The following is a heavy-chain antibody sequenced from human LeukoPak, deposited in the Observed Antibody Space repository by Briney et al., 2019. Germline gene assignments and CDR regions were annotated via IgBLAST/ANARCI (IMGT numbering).Heavy chain of an antibody. CDR3: AREKPATASAFDI. CDR1: GFTFRSYW. CDR2: IKEDGSKK. V-gene: IGHV3-7*01. J-gene: IGHJ3*02. Sequence: GGSLRLSCAASGFTFRSYWMRWVRQAPGKGLEWVANIKEDGSKKYYVDSVKGRFTISRDNAKDSLYLQMNSLRVEDTAFYYCAREKPATASAFDICGQGTMLTVSS.